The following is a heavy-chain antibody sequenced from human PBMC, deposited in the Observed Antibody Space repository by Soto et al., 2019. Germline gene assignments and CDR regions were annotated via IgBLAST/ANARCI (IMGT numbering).Heavy chain of an antibody. CDR1: GGSISSYY. CDR3: ARDPPYYYGSGSPGGYYYGMDV. D-gene: IGHD3-10*01. Sequence: SETLSLTCTVSGGSISSYYWSWIRQPPGKGLEWIGYIYYSGSTNYNPSLKSRVTISVDTSKNQFSLKLSSVTAADTAVYYCARDPPYYYGSGSPGGYYYGMDVWGQGTTVTVSS. J-gene: IGHJ6*02. V-gene: IGHV4-59*01. CDR2: IYYSGST.